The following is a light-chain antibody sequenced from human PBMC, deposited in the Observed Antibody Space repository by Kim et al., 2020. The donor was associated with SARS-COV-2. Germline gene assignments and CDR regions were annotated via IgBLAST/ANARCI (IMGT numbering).Light chain of an antibody. J-gene: IGLJ2*01. Sequence: ALGQTVRITCQGDSLRSYYASWYQQKPGQAPVLVIYGKNNRPSGIPGRFSGSSSGNTASLTITGAQAEDEADYYCNSRDSSGNHVVFGGGTKLTVL. CDR3: NSRDSSGNHVV. CDR1: SLRSYY. V-gene: IGLV3-19*01. CDR2: GKN.